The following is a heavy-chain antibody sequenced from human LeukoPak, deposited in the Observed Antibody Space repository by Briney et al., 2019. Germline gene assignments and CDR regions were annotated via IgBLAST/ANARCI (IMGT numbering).Heavy chain of an antibody. J-gene: IGHJ4*02. CDR1: GYTFTNYA. CDR2: FNAGNGHT. V-gene: IGHV1-3*01. Sequence: GASVKVSCKASGYTFTNYAMQWVRQAPGQRLEWLGWFNAGNGHTRYSQRFQGRVTITRDTSASTVYMEVTSLRFEDTAAYYCARGIWSRTVSSYYFDCWGQGTLVTVSS. CDR3: ARGIWSRTVSSYYFDC. D-gene: IGHD3-3*01.